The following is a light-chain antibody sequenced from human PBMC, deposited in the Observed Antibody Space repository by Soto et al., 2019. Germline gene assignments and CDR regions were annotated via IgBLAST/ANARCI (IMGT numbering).Light chain of an antibody. Sequence: EIVLTQSPGTLSLSPGERATLSCRASQSVSSSYLAWYQQKLGQAPRLLIYGASSRATGIPDRFSGTGSGTDFTLTISSLEPEDFAVYYCQQYGSSPRTFGQGTKVEI. J-gene: IGKJ1*01. V-gene: IGKV3-20*01. CDR2: GAS. CDR3: QQYGSSPRT. CDR1: QSVSSSY.